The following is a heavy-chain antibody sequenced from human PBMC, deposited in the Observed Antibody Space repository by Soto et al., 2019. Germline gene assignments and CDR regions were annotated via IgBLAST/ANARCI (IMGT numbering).Heavy chain of an antibody. D-gene: IGHD6-6*01. CDR3: ARELSSSRVFDY. CDR1: GYTFSAYY. Sequence: ASVKVSCKASGYTFSAYYMNWVRQAPGHGPEWMGWLNPKSGDTKYAQKFQGWVTTTRDTSISTAYMELSRLRSDDTAVYYCARELSSSRVFDYWGQGTLVTVS. V-gene: IGHV1-2*04. CDR2: LNPKSGDT. J-gene: IGHJ4*02.